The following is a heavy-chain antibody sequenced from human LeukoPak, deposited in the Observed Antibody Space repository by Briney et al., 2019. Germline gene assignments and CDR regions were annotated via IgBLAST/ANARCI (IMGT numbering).Heavy chain of an antibody. J-gene: IGHJ4*02. Sequence: PSETLSLTCTVSGGSISSDGYYWSWIRQHPGKGLEWIGYIYYSGSTYYNPSLKSRVTMSVDTSKNQFSLKLSSVTAADTAVYYCASYDSSGYYLDYWGQGTLVTVSS. CDR3: ASYDSSGYYLDY. D-gene: IGHD3-22*01. CDR2: IYYSGST. V-gene: IGHV4-31*03. CDR1: GGSISSDGYY.